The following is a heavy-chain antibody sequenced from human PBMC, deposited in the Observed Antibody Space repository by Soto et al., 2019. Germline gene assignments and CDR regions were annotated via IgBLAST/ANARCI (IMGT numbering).Heavy chain of an antibody. V-gene: IGHV1-3*01. J-gene: IGHJ4*02. CDR3: ARDTGDGTFDF. D-gene: IGHD7-27*01. CDR2: INAGYGNT. Sequence: VASVKVSCKASGYTFSSYAMHWVRQGPGQRLEWMGWINAGYGNTKSSQKFQDRVTISRDTSASTAYMELTSLRSEDTAVYYCARDTGDGTFDFWGQGTLVTVSS. CDR1: GYTFSSYA.